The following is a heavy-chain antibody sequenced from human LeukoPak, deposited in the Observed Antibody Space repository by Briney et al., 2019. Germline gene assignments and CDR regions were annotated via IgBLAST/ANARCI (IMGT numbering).Heavy chain of an antibody. CDR2: IYYSGST. CDR3: ARDGRWLRSPFDY. D-gene: IGHD5-12*01. V-gene: IGHV4-59*01. J-gene: IGHJ4*02. CDR1: GGSISSYY. Sequence: SETLSLTCTVSGGSISSYYWSWIRQPPGKGLEWIGYIYYSGSTNYNPSLKSRVTISVDTSKNQFSLKLSSVTAADTAVYYCARDGRWLRSPFDYWGQGTLVTVSS.